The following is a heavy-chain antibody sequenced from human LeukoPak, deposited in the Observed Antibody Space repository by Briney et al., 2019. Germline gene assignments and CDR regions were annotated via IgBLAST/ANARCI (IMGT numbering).Heavy chain of an antibody. V-gene: IGHV4-39*01. Sequence: PSETLSLTCTVSGGSIVSSNYYWGWIRQPPGKGLEWIGSIYYSGSTYYNPSLKSRVTISVDTSKNQFSLKLSSVTAADTAVYYCARPDYGSGGDDSAFDIWGLGTMVTVSS. J-gene: IGHJ3*02. CDR3: ARPDYGSGGDDSAFDI. CDR1: GGSIVSSNYY. D-gene: IGHD3-10*01. CDR2: IYYSGST.